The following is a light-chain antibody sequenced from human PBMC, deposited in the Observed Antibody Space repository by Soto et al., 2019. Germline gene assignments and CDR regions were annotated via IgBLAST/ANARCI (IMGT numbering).Light chain of an antibody. CDR3: YQRSNWPST. V-gene: IGKV3-11*01. Sequence: IVLTQSPDTLSLSPVERATLSCRPSQSVSSFLAWYQQKPGQAPRLLIYDASNRATGIPAKFSGSGSATDFTLTISSLEPEDFAVYYCYQRSNWPSTFGRGTKVDIK. CDR2: DAS. CDR1: QSVSSF. J-gene: IGKJ4*01.